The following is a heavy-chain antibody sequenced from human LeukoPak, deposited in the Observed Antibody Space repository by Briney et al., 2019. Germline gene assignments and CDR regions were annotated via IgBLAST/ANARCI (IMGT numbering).Heavy chain of an antibody. CDR1: GFTFSSYA. J-gene: IGHJ4*02. D-gene: IGHD3-22*01. CDR2: ISGSGGTT. V-gene: IGHV3-23*01. CDR3: AKDEVDHYYDSSGIDY. Sequence: PGGSLRLSCAASGFTFSSYAMTWVRQAPGKGLEWVSAISGSGGTTYYVDSVKGRFTISRDNSKNTLYLQMNSLRAEDTAVYYCAKDEVDHYYDSSGIDYWGQGTLATVSS.